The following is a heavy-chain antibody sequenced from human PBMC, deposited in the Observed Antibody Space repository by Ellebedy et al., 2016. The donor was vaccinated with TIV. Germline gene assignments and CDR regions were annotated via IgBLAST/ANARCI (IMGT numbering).Heavy chain of an antibody. Sequence: PGGSLRLSCAASGFTFRSYSMNWVRQAPGKGLEWVSYISSSSSTIYYADSVKGRFTISRDNAKNSLYLQMNSLRDEDTAVYYCARELRLRYFDYDYWGQGTLVTVSS. CDR3: ARELRLRYFDYDY. D-gene: IGHD3-9*01. J-gene: IGHJ4*02. CDR1: GFTFRSYS. V-gene: IGHV3-48*02. CDR2: ISSSSSTI.